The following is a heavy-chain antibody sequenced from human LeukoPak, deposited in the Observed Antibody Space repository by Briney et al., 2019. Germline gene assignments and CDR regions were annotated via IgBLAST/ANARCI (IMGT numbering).Heavy chain of an antibody. V-gene: IGHV1-2*02. Sequence: GASVKVSCKASGYTFTGYYMHWVRQAPGQGLEWMGWINPNSGGTNYAQKLQGRVTMTRDTYISTAYMELSRLRSDDTAVYYCERVDPIHSGSYHDYWGQGTLVTVSS. D-gene: IGHD1-26*01. J-gene: IGHJ4*02. CDR2: INPNSGGT. CDR1: GYTFTGYY. CDR3: ERVDPIHSGSYHDY.